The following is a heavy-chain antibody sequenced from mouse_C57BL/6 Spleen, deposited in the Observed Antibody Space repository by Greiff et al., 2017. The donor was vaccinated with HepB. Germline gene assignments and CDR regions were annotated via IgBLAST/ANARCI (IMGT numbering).Heavy chain of an antibody. CDR3: ARSTYYGSSYRYFDV. V-gene: IGHV1-52*01. Sequence: VKLQQPGAELVRPGSSVKLSCKASGYTFTSYWMHWVKQRPIQGLEWIGNIDPSDSETHYNQKFKDKATLTVDKSSSTAYMQLSSLTSEDSAVYYCARSTYYGSSYRYFDVWGTGTTVTVSS. J-gene: IGHJ1*03. D-gene: IGHD1-1*01. CDR1: GYTFTSYW. CDR2: IDPSDSET.